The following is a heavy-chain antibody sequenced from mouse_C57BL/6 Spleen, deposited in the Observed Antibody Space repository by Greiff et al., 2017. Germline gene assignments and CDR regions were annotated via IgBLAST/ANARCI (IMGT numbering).Heavy chain of an antibody. V-gene: IGHV3-6*01. CDR2: ISYDGSN. CDR3: ATYYYGSSYFGY. Sequence: EVKLEESGPGLVKPSQSLSLTCSVTGYSITSGYYWNWIRQFPGNKLEWMGYISYDGSNNYNPSLKNRISITRDTSKNQFFLKLNSVTTEDTATYYCATYYYGSSYFGYWGQGTTLTVSS. D-gene: IGHD1-1*01. CDR1: GYSITSGYY. J-gene: IGHJ2*01.